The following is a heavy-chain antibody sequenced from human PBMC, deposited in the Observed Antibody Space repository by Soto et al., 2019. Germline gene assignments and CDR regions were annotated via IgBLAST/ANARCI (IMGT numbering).Heavy chain of an antibody. CDR3: ARDPYSGSYFGWFDP. V-gene: IGHV1-18*04. CDR2: ISAYNGKT. J-gene: IGHJ5*02. Sequence: ASVKVSCKASGYPFSSYGIAWVRQAPGQGLEWMGWISAYNGKTKYAQNLQDRVTMTTDTSTSTAYMELRSLTSDDTAVYFCARDPYSGSYFGWFDPWGQGTPVTVSS. CDR1: GYPFSSYG. D-gene: IGHD1-26*01.